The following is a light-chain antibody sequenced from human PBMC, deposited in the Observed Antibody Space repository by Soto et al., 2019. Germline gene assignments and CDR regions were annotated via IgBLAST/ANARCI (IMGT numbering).Light chain of an antibody. CDR2: CAS. J-gene: IGKJ1*01. CDR3: QQENNRWT. Sequence: EIVMTQSPATLSVSPGERATLSCRASQSVSSNLAWYQQKPGQAPRLLIYCASTRATGIPARFSGRGSGTEFHLNIRSLQAEDFAVYYCQQENNRWTFGQGTKVEIK. CDR1: QSVSSN. V-gene: IGKV3-15*01.